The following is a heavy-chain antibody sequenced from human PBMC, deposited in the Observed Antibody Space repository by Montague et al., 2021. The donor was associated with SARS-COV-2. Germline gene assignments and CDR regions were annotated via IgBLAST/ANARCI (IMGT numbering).Heavy chain of an antibody. CDR1: GFTFSSYA. J-gene: IGHJ6*02. Sequence: SLRLSCAASGFTFSSYAMHWVRQAPGKGLEWVSVIYSGGSSTYYADSVKGRFTISRDNSKNMLYLQMNSLRAEDTAVYYCAKEEGSTSDYYYYYGMDVWGQGTTVTVSS. D-gene: IGHD2-2*01. CDR3: AKEEGSTSDYYYYYGMDV. V-gene: IGHV3-23*03. CDR2: IYSGGSST.